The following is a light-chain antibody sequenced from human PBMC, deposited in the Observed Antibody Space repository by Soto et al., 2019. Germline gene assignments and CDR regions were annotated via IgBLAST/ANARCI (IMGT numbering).Light chain of an antibody. CDR1: QVISTS. J-gene: IGKJ1*01. V-gene: IGKV1-9*01. CDR3: QQYYSYPWT. CDR2: AAS. Sequence: DIQLTQSPSFLSPSLGDSVTITCRASQVISTSLAWYQVKPGKAPKLLIYAASTLQSGVPSRFSGSGSGTDFTLTISCLQSEDFATYYCQQYYSYPWTFGQGTKVDI.